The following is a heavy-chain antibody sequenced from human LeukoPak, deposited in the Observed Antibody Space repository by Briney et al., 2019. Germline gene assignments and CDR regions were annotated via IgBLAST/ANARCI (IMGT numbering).Heavy chain of an antibody. D-gene: IGHD3-16*02. CDR2: IYYSGST. CDR3: ARVGDYDYVWGSYRYSYYFDY. J-gene: IGHJ4*02. V-gene: IGHV4-30-4*01. CDR1: GGSISSGDYY. Sequence: SETLSLTCTVSGGSISSGDYYWSWIRQPPGKGLEWIGYIYYSGSTYYNPSLKSRVTISVDTSKNQFSLKLSSVTAADTAVYYCARVGDYDYVWGSYRYSYYFDYWGQGTLVTVSS.